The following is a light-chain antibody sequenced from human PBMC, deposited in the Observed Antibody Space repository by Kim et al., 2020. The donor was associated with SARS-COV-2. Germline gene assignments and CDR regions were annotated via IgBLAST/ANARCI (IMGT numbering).Light chain of an antibody. Sequence: QSVLTQPPSVSAAPGQRVTISCSGGNSNIGTNLVSWYQQLPGTVPKLVVYDTYKRSSGIPDRFSGSKSDTSATLAITGLQTGDEGDYFCATWDDSLRAVAFGGGTTLTVL. CDR3: ATWDDSLRAVA. V-gene: IGLV1-51*01. J-gene: IGLJ3*02. CDR1: NSNIGTNL. CDR2: DTY.